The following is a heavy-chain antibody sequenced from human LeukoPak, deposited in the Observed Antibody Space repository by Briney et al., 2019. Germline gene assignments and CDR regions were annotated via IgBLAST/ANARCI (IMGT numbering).Heavy chain of an antibody. J-gene: IGHJ4*02. D-gene: IGHD4-17*01. CDR2: ISSSSSSM. CDR1: GFTFSSYS. V-gene: IGHV3-21*01. Sequence: GGSLRLSCAASGFTFSSYSMNWVRQVPGKGLEWVSSISSSSSSMYYADSLKGRFTISRDNAKNSLYLQMNSLRAEDTAVYYCVRNWGDYDCWGQGTLVTVSS. CDR3: VRNWGDYDC.